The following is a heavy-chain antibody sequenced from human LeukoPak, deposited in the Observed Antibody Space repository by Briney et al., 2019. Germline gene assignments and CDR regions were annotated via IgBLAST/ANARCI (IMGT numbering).Heavy chain of an antibody. Sequence: GESLKTSCKGSGYSFTTYWIGWVRQMPGKGLEWMGIIYPDDSDTKYSPSFQGQVTISADKSISTAYLQWSSLKASDTAMYYCARLLYYYDSSGYSYAPKAFDIWGQGTMVTVSS. CDR1: GYSFTTYW. D-gene: IGHD3-22*01. CDR2: IYPDDSDT. J-gene: IGHJ3*02. V-gene: IGHV5-51*01. CDR3: ARLLYYYDSSGYSYAPKAFDI.